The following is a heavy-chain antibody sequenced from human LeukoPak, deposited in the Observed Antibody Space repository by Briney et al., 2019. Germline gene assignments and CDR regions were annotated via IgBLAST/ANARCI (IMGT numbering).Heavy chain of an antibody. CDR2: IIPILGIA. V-gene: IGHV1-69*04. D-gene: IGHD5-12*01. J-gene: IGHJ4*02. CDR1: GGTFSSYA. CDR3: ARASEMATINY. Sequence: SVKVSCKASGGTFSSYAISWVRQAPGQGLEWMGRIIPILGIANYAQKFQGRVTITADKSTSTAYMELSSQRSEDTAVYYCARASEMATINYWGQGTLVTVSS.